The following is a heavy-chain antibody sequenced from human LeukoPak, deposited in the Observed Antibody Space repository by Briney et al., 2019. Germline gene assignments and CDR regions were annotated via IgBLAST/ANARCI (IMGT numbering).Heavy chain of an antibody. CDR2: IYTSGST. CDR3: ARQGYCSSTSCYEAPDWYFDL. Sequence: PSETLSFTCTVSGGSISSYYWSWIRQPPGKGLEWIGYIYTSGSTNYNPSLKSRVTISVDTSKNQFSLKLSSVTAADTAVYYCARQGYCSSTSCYEAPDWYFDLWGRGTLVTVSS. D-gene: IGHD2-2*01. V-gene: IGHV4-4*09. CDR1: GGSISSYY. J-gene: IGHJ2*01.